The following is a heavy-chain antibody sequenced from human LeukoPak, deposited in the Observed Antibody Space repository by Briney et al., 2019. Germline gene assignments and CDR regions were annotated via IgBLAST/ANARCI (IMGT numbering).Heavy chain of an antibody. D-gene: IGHD3-9*01. J-gene: IGHJ4*02. V-gene: IGHV3-9*01. CDR1: GFTFDGYG. Sequence: GGSLRLSCAASGFTFDGYGMYWVRQAPGKGLGWVSGITWNSDDMAYADSVKGRFTISRDNAKNCLYLQMNSLRVEDTALYYCTKVTDWRTGFDYWGQGTLVTVSS. CDR3: TKVTDWRTGFDY. CDR2: ITWNSDDM.